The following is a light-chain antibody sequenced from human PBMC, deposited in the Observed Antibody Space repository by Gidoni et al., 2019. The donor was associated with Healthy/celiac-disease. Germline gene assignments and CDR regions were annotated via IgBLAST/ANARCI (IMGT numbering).Light chain of an antibody. CDR2: DNN. CDR1: SSNIGNNY. Sequence: QSVLTQPPSVSAAPGQKVTISCSGSSSNIGNNYVPWYQQLPGTAPKLLIYDNNKRPEGIPDRFSGSKSGTSATLGITGLQTGDEADYYCGTWDSSLSAGFYVFGTGTKVTVL. V-gene: IGLV1-51*01. CDR3: GTWDSSLSAGFYV. J-gene: IGLJ1*01.